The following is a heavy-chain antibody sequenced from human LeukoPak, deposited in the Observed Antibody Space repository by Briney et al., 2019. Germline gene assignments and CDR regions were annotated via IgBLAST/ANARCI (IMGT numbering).Heavy chain of an antibody. CDR1: GFTFSSYA. CDR2: ISGSGGST. J-gene: IGHJ4*02. D-gene: IGHD6-19*01. CDR3: AKGSTFGGWGGFFDY. Sequence: GGSLRLSCAASGFTFSSYAMSWVRQAPGKGLEWVSAISGSGGSTYYADSVKGRFTISRDNSKNTLYPQMNSLRAEDTAVYYCAKGSTFGGWGGFFDYWGQGTLVTVSS. V-gene: IGHV3-23*01.